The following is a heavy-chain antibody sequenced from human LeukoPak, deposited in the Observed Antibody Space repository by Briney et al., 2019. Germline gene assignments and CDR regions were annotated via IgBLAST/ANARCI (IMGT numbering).Heavy chain of an antibody. Sequence: SETLSLTCTVSGGSISSGGYYWSWIRKHPGKGLEWIGYIYYSGSTYYNPSLKSRVTISVDTSKNQFSLKLSSVTATDTAVYYCAREIHRFTGYYYYMDVWGKGTTVTVSS. CDR1: GGSISSGGYY. D-gene: IGHD7-27*01. J-gene: IGHJ6*03. V-gene: IGHV4-31*03. CDR2: IYYSGST. CDR3: AREIHRFTGYYYYMDV.